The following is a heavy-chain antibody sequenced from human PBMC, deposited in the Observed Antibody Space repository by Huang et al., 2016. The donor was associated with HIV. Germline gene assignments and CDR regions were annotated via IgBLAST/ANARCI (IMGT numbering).Heavy chain of an antibody. CDR1: GGTFSKYA. J-gene: IGHJ4*02. V-gene: IGHV1-69*11. CDR2: IIPMVGKP. Sequence: QVQLVQSGAEVKTPGSSVKVSCKSSGGTFSKYAISWVRQAPGQGLEWMGRIIPMVGKPNYARKFQGRVTITADDSTSTTYVEVSSLRSEDTALYYCARGQLGSYGDYDVLYWGQGTLVTVSS. CDR3: ARGQLGSYGDYDVLY. D-gene: IGHD4-17*01.